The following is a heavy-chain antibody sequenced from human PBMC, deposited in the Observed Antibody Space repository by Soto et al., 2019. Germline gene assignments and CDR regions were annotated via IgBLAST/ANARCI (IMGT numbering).Heavy chain of an antibody. J-gene: IGHJ5*02. CDR2: IYYSGST. D-gene: IGHD6-13*01. CDR3: ARRRGWDSSSWPIWFDP. Sequence: SETLSLTCTVSGGSISSSSYYWGWIRQPPGKGLEWIGSIYYSGSTYYNPSLKSRVTISVDTSKNQFSLKLSSVTAADTAVYYCARRRGWDSSSWPIWFDPWGQGTLVTVSS. V-gene: IGHV4-39*01. CDR1: GGSISSSSYY.